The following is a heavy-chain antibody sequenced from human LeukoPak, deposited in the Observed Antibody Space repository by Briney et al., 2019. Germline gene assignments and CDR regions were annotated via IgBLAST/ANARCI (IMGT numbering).Heavy chain of an antibody. Sequence: PGGSLRLSCAASGFTFSTYTMNWVSQAPGKGLEWVSTISSSSSYIYYGDSVKGRFTISRDNAKNALYLQMNSLRAEDTAVYYCARAPYDSTGYETPLAFDISGQGTMVTVSS. CDR3: ARAPYDSTGYETPLAFDI. CDR1: GFTFSTYT. CDR2: ISSSSSYI. V-gene: IGHV3-21*01. D-gene: IGHD3-22*01. J-gene: IGHJ3*02.